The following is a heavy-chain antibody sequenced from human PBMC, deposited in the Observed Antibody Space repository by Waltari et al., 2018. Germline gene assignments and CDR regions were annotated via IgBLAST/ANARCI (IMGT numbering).Heavy chain of an antibody. J-gene: IGHJ3*02. CDR1: GGSISSYY. CDR2: IYYSGSN. CDR3: ASPRYSSGWYGAFDI. V-gene: IGHV4-59*01. Sequence: QVQLQESGPGLVKPSETLSLTCPVSGGSISSYYWSWIRQPPGKGLEWIVYIYYSGSNNDNPSLKSRVTISVDTSKNQFSLKLSSVTAADTAVYYCASPRYSSGWYGAFDIWGQGTMVTVSS. D-gene: IGHD6-19*01.